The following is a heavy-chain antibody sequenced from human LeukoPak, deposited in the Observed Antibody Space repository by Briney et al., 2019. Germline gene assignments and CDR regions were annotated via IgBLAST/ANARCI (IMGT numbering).Heavy chain of an antibody. CDR3: ARDHGRGYYFDY. CDR2: INPNSGGT. Sequence: ASVKVSCKASGYTFTGYYMHWVRQAPGQGLEWMGWINPNSGGTNYAQKFQGRVTMTRDTSIITAYMELSRLRSDDTAVYYCARDHGRGYYFDYWGQGTLVTVSS. V-gene: IGHV1-2*02. CDR1: GYTFTGYY. D-gene: IGHD3-10*01. J-gene: IGHJ4*02.